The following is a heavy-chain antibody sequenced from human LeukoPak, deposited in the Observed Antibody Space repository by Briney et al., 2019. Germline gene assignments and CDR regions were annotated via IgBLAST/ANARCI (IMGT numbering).Heavy chain of an antibody. CDR1: GFTFSNHW. CDR3: MGDLGGL. V-gene: IGHV3-7*03. D-gene: IGHD4-23*01. CDR2: MKEDGSEK. Sequence: GGSLRLSCAASGFTFSNHWTNWVRQAPGKGLEWVANMKEDGSEKYYVDPVKGRFTISRDSAKKSLYLEMTSLRAEDTAVYYCMGDLGGLWGQGTLVSVSS. J-gene: IGHJ4*02.